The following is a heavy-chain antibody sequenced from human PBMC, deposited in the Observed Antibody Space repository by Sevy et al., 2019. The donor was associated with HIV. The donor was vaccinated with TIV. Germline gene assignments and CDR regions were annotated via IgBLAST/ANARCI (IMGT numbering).Heavy chain of an antibody. Sequence: GGSLRLSCAASGFSFSTYAMTWVRQAPGRGLEWVSSISNRGGRTYHADSVKGRFTISADYSKNTLLLQMNSLRVEDTAIYYCAKGGASAWHGLDVWGQGTLVTVSS. V-gene: IGHV3-23*01. CDR2: ISNRGGRT. D-gene: IGHD1-26*01. J-gene: IGHJ5*02. CDR1: GFSFSTYA. CDR3: AKGGASAWHGLDV.